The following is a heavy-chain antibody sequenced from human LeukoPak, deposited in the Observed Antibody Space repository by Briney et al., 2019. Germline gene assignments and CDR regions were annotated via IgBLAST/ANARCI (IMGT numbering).Heavy chain of an antibody. CDR3: AKESTGSSPDY. CDR1: GFTFSSYS. V-gene: IGHV3-21*04. Sequence: GGSLRLSCAASGFTFSSYSLNWVRQAPGKGLEWVSSISSSSSYIYYADSVKGRFTISRDNAKNSLYLQMNSLRVEDTALYYCAKESTGSSPDYWGQGTLVTVSS. D-gene: IGHD1-26*01. CDR2: ISSSSSYI. J-gene: IGHJ4*02.